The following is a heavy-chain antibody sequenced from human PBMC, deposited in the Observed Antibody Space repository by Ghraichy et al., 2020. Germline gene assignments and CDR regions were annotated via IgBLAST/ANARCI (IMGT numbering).Heavy chain of an antibody. CDR1: GFTINIYA. CDR2: ISGRGAAT. V-gene: IGHV3-23*01. J-gene: IGHJ4*02. CDR3: ARGGPAFQY. Sequence: LSLTCASFGFTINIYAVSWVRQAPGKGLEWVSGISGRGAATYYADSVKGRFTLSRDNSKNTLYLQMNSLRAEDTAVYYCARGGPAFQYWGQGTLVTVTS. D-gene: IGHD3-10*01.